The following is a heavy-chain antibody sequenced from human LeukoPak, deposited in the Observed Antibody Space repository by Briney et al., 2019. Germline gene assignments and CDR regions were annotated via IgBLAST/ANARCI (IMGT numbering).Heavy chain of an antibody. J-gene: IGHJ4*02. Sequence: GGSLRLSCAASGFTFSSYAMHWVRQAPGKGLEWVAVISYDGSNKYYADSVKGRFTISRDNSKNTLYLQMNSLRAEDTAVYYCAKGNDIGGYYYPHFDYWGQGTLVTVSS. CDR2: ISYDGSNK. CDR1: GFTFSSYA. D-gene: IGHD3-22*01. CDR3: AKGNDIGGYYYPHFDY. V-gene: IGHV3-30-3*01.